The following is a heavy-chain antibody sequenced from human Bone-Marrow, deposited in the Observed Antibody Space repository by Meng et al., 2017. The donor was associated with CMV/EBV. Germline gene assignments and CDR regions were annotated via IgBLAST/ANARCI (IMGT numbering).Heavy chain of an antibody. Sequence: GGSLRLSCAASGFTFSNAWMSWVRQAPGKGLEWVGRIKSKTDGGTTDYAAPVKGRFTISRDDSKNTLYLQMNSLKTEDTAVYYCTTRNPIDFWSGYPDHWGQGTLVTVSS. J-gene: IGHJ5*02. CDR1: GFTFSNAW. CDR3: TTRNPIDFWSGYPDH. V-gene: IGHV3-15*01. CDR2: IKSKTDGGTT. D-gene: IGHD3-3*01.